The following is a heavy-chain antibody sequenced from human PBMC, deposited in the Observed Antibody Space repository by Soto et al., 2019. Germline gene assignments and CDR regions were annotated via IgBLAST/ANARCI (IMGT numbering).Heavy chain of an antibody. J-gene: IGHJ4*02. V-gene: IGHV5-10-1*01. CDR3: ARQIYDSDTGPNFQYYFDS. Sequence: GESLKISCKGSEYSFAGYWITWVRQKPGKGLEWMGRIDPSDSQTYYSPSFRGHVTISVTKSITTVFLQWSSLRASDTAMYYCARQIYDSDTGPNFQYYFDSWGQGTPVTVSS. D-gene: IGHD3-22*01. CDR1: EYSFAGYW. CDR2: IDPSDSQT.